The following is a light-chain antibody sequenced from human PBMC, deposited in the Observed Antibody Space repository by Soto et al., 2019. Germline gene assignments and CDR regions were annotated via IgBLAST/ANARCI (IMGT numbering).Light chain of an antibody. CDR3: QKRSNSPGT. CDR2: DAS. V-gene: IGKV3-11*01. Sequence: EIVLTQSPATLSLSPGERATLSCRASQSVSSYLAWYQQKPGQAPRLLIYDASNRATGIPARFSGSGSGTDLTISIRRLEHEAFDVYYYQKRSNSPGTFGQGTKVDIK. CDR1: QSVSSY. J-gene: IGKJ1*01.